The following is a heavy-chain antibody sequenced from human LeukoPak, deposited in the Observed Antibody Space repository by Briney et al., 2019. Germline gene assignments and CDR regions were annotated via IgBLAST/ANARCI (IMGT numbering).Heavy chain of an antibody. D-gene: IGHD3-10*01. CDR2: INPNSGGT. V-gene: IGHV1-2*02. CDR1: GYTFTGYY. CDR3: ARESAVRGVIQGTGNMDV. Sequence: ASVKVSCKASGYTFTGYYMHWVRQAPGHGLEWMGWINPNSGGTNYAQKFQGRVTMTRDTSISTAYMELNRLTSDDTAVYYCARESAVRGVIQGTGNMDVWGKGTTVTISS. J-gene: IGHJ6*03.